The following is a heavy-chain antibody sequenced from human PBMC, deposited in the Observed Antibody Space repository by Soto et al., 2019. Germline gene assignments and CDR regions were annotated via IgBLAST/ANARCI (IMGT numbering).Heavy chain of an antibody. CDR1: GFAFSGYW. Sequence: EVQLVESGGGLVQPGGSLRLSCAASGFAFSGYWMHWVRQVPGKGLVWVSRINSDGSSTRYADSVKGRFTISKDNAKNTLYLQMNSLRAEDTAVYYCARTIIGFAVDIWGQGTMVTVSS. J-gene: IGHJ3*02. V-gene: IGHV3-74*01. CDR2: INSDGSST. D-gene: IGHD3-22*01. CDR3: ARTIIGFAVDI.